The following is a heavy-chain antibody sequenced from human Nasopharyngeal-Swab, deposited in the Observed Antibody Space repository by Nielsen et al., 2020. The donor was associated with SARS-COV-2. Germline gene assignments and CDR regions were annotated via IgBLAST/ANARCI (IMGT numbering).Heavy chain of an antibody. CDR3: ARGGRGSQYYMDV. J-gene: IGHJ6*03. D-gene: IGHD1-26*01. V-gene: IGHV3-13*05. CDR2: IGIAGDP. CDR1: GFTFSTYD. Sequence: GESLKISCAASGFTFSTYDMNWVRQVTGKGLEWVSAIGIAGDPYYAGSVKGRFTISRENAKNSLYLQMNSLRAGDTAVYYCARGGRGSQYYMDVWGKGTTVTVSS.